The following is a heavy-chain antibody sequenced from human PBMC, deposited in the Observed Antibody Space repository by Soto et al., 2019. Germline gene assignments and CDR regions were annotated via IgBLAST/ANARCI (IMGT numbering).Heavy chain of an antibody. CDR2: LSPYNDHT. CDR3: ARGGSYDNSWGKLSHYGLDV. J-gene: IGHJ6*02. V-gene: IGHV1-18*01. Sequence: QVQLAQSTGEVKKPGASVRVSCKATGYTFIRYGIAWVRQAPGQGFEGMGWLSPYNDHTVYAQKSQGRVTMTADTSTRTVYMNLRGLKSDATAVYYCARGGSYDNSWGKLSHYGLDVWGQGTSVSVSS. D-gene: IGHD3-16*01. CDR1: GYTFIRYG.